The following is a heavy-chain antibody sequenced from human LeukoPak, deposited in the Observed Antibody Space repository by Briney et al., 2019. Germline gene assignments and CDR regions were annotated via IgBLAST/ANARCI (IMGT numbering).Heavy chain of an antibody. V-gene: IGHV1-69*13. D-gene: IGHD3-10*01. CDR2: IIPIYGTA. CDR3: ARRGRNYYGSGSYHIDYYGMDV. Sequence: SVKVSCKASGGTFSSYAISWVRQAPGQGLEWMGGIIPIYGTANYAQKFQGRVTITADESTSTAYMELSSLRSEDTAVYYCARRGRNYYGSGSYHIDYYGMDVWGQGTTVTVSS. J-gene: IGHJ6*02. CDR1: GGTFSSYA.